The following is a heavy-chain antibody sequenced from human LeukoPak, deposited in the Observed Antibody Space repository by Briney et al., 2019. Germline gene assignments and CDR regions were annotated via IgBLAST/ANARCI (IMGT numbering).Heavy chain of an antibody. CDR1: GFTFSSYW. J-gene: IGHJ4*02. D-gene: IGHD5-18*01. V-gene: IGHV3-74*01. Sequence: PGGSLRLSCEASGFTFSSYWMHWVRQAPGKGLVWVSLISSDGSDISYADSVKGRFTISRDSAKNTLYLQMNSLRAEDTAVYFCTRGCGFTSCPADFWGLGTLVTVSS. CDR2: ISSDGSDI. CDR3: TRGCGFTSCPADF.